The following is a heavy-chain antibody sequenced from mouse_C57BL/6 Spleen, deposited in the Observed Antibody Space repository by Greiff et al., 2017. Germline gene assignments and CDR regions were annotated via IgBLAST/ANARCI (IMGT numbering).Heavy chain of an antibody. D-gene: IGHD3-1*01. CDR3: AVYRAQDFDY. Sequence: QVQLQQSGAELVKPGASVKLSCKASGYTFTSYWMHWVKQRPGQGLEWIGMIHPNSGSTNYNEKFKSKATLTVDKSSSTAYMQLSSLTSEDSAVYYCAVYRAQDFDYWGQGTTLTVSS. J-gene: IGHJ2*01. CDR1: GYTFTSYW. V-gene: IGHV1-64*01. CDR2: IHPNSGST.